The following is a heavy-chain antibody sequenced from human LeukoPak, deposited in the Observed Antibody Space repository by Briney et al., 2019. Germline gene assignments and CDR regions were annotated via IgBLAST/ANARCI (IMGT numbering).Heavy chain of an antibody. J-gene: IGHJ1*01. CDR2: ISRRSRHL. V-gene: IGHV3-21*01. Sequence: GGSLRLSXAASGFTFNDYSMNWVGQAPGKGLEWVSSISRRSRHLYYAGSVKGRFTISRDDAENSLFLQMNSLRAEDMAVYYCVRDLLGSGSTTAYLRHWGKGTLVTVSS. D-gene: IGHD1-1*01. CDR1: GFTFNDYS. CDR3: VRDLLGSGSTTAYLRH.